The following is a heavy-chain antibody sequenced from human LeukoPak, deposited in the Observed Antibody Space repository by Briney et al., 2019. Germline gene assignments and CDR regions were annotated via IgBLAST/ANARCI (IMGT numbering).Heavy chain of an antibody. J-gene: IGHJ6*02. D-gene: IGHD2-15*01. Sequence: SETLSLTCTVSGGSIRSSSYYWGWIRQPPGRGLGWIGSIYYSGSTYYNPSLKSRVTISVDNSKNQYSLKLISVTAADTAVYYCARLVASGGSPYRAYYYYGMDVWGQGTTVTVSS. CDR1: GGSIRSSSYY. CDR3: ARLVASGGSPYRAYYYYGMDV. V-gene: IGHV4-39*07. CDR2: IYYSGST.